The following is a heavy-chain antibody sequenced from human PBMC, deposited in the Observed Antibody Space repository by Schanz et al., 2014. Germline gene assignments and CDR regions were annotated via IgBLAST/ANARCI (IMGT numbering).Heavy chain of an antibody. CDR2: ISPYNGNT. J-gene: IGHJ4*02. CDR3: ASSGAGYSSSWDFDY. Sequence: QVQLVQSGAEVKKPGASVKVSCKASGYTFTSYGISWVRQAPGQGLEWMGWISPYNGNTNYAQKLQGRVTMTADTSTSTAYMELTSLRFDDTAVYYCASSGAGYSSSWDFDYWGQGTLVTVSS. V-gene: IGHV1-18*01. CDR1: GYTFTSYG. D-gene: IGHD6-13*01.